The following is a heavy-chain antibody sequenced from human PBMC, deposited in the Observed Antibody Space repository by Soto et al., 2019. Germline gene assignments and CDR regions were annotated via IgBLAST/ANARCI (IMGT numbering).Heavy chain of an antibody. CDR3: SREDSIIIPAVADF. CDR1: GFYFRNYG. D-gene: IGHD6-19*01. Sequence: RRLSCAVSGFYFRNYGIDWVRQAPGKGLEWVSSVSKSDYTYYSESVKGRFTISRDNVKNSVSLQMNNLRAEDTGVYYCSREDSIIIPAVADFWGQGTLVTVSS. J-gene: IGHJ4*02. CDR2: VSKSDYT. V-gene: IGHV3-21*01.